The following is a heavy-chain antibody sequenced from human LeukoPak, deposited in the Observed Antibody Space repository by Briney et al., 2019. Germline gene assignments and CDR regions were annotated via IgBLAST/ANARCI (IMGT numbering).Heavy chain of an antibody. D-gene: IGHD5-12*01. Sequence: RASVKVSCKASGGTFSSYAISWVRQAPGQGLEWMGGIIPIFGTANYAQKFQGRVTITADESASTAYMELSSLRSEDTAVYYCARKRGYSGYDYGYWGQGTLVTVSS. J-gene: IGHJ4*02. V-gene: IGHV1-69*01. CDR2: IIPIFGTA. CDR1: GGTFSSYA. CDR3: ARKRGYSGYDYGY.